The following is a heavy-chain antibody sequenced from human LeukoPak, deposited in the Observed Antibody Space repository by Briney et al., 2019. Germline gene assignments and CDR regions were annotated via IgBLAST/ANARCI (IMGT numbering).Heavy chain of an antibody. Sequence: SETLSLTCTGSGGSISSSNFYWGWIRQPPGKGLEWIGSIYYSGSTYYNPSLKSRVTISVDTSKNQFSLKLRSVTAADTAVYYCARETSQKGAHYMDVWGKGTTVTISS. CDR3: ARETSQKGAHYMDV. V-gene: IGHV4-39*07. CDR1: GGSISSSNFY. J-gene: IGHJ6*03. CDR2: IYYSGST. D-gene: IGHD3-16*01.